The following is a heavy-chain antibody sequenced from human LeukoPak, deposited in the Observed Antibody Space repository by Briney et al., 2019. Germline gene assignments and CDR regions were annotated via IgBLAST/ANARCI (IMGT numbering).Heavy chain of an antibody. J-gene: IGHJ6*03. CDR3: ARAPDMDV. CDR1: GFTVSSSY. Sequence: GGSLRLSCAASGFTVSSSYMSWVRQAPGKGLEWVSVIYSGGTTSYADSVKGRFTISRDNAKNSLYLQMNSLRAEDTAVYYCARAPDMDVWGKGTTVTVSS. V-gene: IGHV3-66*01. CDR2: IYSGGTT.